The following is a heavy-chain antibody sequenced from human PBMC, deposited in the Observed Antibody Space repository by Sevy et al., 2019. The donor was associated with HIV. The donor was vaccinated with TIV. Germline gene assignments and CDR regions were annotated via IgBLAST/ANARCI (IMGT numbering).Heavy chain of an antibody. J-gene: IGHJ3*02. V-gene: IGHV4-34*01. Sequence: SETLSLTCDVYGGSFSGYYWSWIRQPPGKGLEWIGEINHSGSTNYNPSLKSRVTISEETSKNQFSLKLSPVTAADTAVYYCTRHCSSTTCSHAFDIWGQGTMVTVSS. CDR3: TRHCSSTTCSHAFDI. D-gene: IGHD2-2*01. CDR2: INHSGST. CDR1: GGSFSGYY.